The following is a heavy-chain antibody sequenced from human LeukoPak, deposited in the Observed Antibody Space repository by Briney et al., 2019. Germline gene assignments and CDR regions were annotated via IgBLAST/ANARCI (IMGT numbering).Heavy chain of an antibody. V-gene: IGHV4-31*03. J-gene: IGHJ4*02. CDR1: GGSISSGGYY. CDR3: ARRGTRIAVAATRGYYFDY. CDR2: IYYSGST. D-gene: IGHD6-19*01. Sequence: SGTLSLTCTVSGGSISSGGYYWSWIRQHPGKGLEWIGYIYYSGSTYYNPSLKSRVTISVDTSKNQFSLKLSSVTAADTAVYYCARRGTRIAVAATRGYYFDYWGQGTLVTVSS.